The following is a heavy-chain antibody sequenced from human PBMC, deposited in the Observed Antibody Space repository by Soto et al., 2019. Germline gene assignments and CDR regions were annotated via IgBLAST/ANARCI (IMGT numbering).Heavy chain of an antibody. Sequence: QPGGSLRLSCAASGFTFSSYAMHWVRQAPGKGLEWVAVISYDGSNKYYADSVKGRFTISRDNSKNTLYLQMNSLRAEDTAVYYCARDFRHIVVVTALVLSYGMDVWGQGTTVTVSS. J-gene: IGHJ6*02. D-gene: IGHD2-21*02. V-gene: IGHV3-30-3*01. CDR2: ISYDGSNK. CDR3: ARDFRHIVVVTALVLSYGMDV. CDR1: GFTFSSYA.